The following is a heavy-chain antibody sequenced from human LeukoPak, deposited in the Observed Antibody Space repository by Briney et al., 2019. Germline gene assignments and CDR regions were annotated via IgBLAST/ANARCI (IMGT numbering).Heavy chain of an antibody. CDR2: ISSSSSYI. Sequence: GGSLRLSCAASGFTFSSYSMNWVRQAPGKGLEWVSSISSSSSYIYYADSVKGRFTISRDNAKNSLYLQMNSLRAEDTAVYYCARVGDSSGPDFDYWGQGTLVTVSS. CDR1: GFTFSSYS. V-gene: IGHV3-21*01. CDR3: ARVGDSSGPDFDY. D-gene: IGHD3-22*01. J-gene: IGHJ4*02.